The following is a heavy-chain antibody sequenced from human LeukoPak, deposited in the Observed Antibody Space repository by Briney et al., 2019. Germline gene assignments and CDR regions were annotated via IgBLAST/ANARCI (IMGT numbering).Heavy chain of an antibody. CDR2: IYYSGST. D-gene: IGHD7-27*01. V-gene: IGHV4-59*08. Sequence: SETLSLTCTVSGGSISSYYWSWIRQPPGKGLEWIGYIYYSGSTNYNPSLKSRVTISVDTSKNQFSLKLRSVTAADTAVYYCARVRNWGIFDYWGQGTLVTVSS. J-gene: IGHJ4*02. CDR1: GGSISSYY. CDR3: ARVRNWGIFDY.